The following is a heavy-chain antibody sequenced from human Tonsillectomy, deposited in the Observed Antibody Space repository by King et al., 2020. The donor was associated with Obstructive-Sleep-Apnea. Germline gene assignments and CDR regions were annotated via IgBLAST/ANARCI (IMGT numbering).Heavy chain of an antibody. D-gene: IGHD2-2*01. CDR2: IYYIGST. V-gene: IGHV4-39*07. Sequence: QLQESGPGLVKPSETLSLTCTVSGCSFSSSSYYWGWIRQPPGKGLGWIGSIYYIGSTYYNPSLKSRFTISGDTSKNQFSLKLSSVTSADTAVYYCAREGDIVVVPAANMDVWGQGTTVTVSS. J-gene: IGHJ6*02. CDR3: AREGDIVVVPAANMDV. CDR1: GCSFSSSSYY.